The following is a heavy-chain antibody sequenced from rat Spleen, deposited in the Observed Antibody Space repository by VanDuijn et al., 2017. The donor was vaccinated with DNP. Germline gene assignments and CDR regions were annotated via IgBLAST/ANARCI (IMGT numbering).Heavy chain of an antibody. CDR2: IRSGGST. J-gene: IGHJ2*01. CDR3: AVLGRYY. CDR1: GFSLTDYS. V-gene: IGHV2-19*01. Sequence: QVQLKESGPGLVQPSQTLSLTCTVSGFSLTDYSVHWVRQPPGKGLEWMGRIRSGGSTEYNSALKSRLSISRDTSKIQVFLKMNSVQTEDTAMYFCAVLGRYYWGHGVMVTVSS.